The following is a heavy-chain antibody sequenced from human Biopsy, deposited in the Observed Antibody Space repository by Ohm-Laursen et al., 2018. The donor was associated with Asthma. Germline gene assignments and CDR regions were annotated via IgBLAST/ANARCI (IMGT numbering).Heavy chain of an antibody. CDR2: TSKDASTQ. CDR3: VRDGTDDAFDI. V-gene: IGHV3-30*01. CDR1: GFSFSNFA. D-gene: IGHD1-1*01. Sequence: SLRLSRSASGFSFSNFAIHWVRQAPGKGLEWVGVTSKDASTQDYADSVKGRFTMARDNSKNTLDLQMNSLREEDTAVYYCVRDGTDDAFDIWGQGTVVSVSS. J-gene: IGHJ3*02.